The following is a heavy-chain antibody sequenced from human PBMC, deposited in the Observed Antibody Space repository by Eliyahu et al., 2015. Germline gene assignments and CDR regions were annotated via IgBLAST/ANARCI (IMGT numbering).Heavy chain of an antibody. Sequence: QVQLVQSGAEVKKPGASVKVSCKASGYTFTSYAMHWVRQAPGQRLEWMGWINAGNGNTKYSQKFQGRVTITRDTSASTAYMELSSLRSEDTAVYYCARAVRDIVVVPAPGDYWGQGTLVTVSS. CDR2: INAGNGNT. CDR1: GYTFTSYA. D-gene: IGHD2-2*01. CDR3: ARAVRDIVVVPAPGDY. J-gene: IGHJ4*02. V-gene: IGHV1-3*01.